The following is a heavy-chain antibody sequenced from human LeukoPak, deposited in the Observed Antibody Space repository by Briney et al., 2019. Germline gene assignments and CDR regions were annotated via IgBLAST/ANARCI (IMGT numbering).Heavy chain of an antibody. V-gene: IGHV3-30-3*01. CDR3: AREGGYCSSTSCYPPDY. D-gene: IGHD2-2*01. J-gene: IGHJ4*02. CDR2: ISYDGSNK. Sequence: PGRSLRLSCAASGFTFSSYAMHWVRQAPDKGLEWVAVISYDGSNKYYADSVKGRFTISRDNSKNTLYLQMNSLRAEDTAVYYCAREGGYCSSTSCYPPDYWGQGTLVTVSS. CDR1: GFTFSSYA.